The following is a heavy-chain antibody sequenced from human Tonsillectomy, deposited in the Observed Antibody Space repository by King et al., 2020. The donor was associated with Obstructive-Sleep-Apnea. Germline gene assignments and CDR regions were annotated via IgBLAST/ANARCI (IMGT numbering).Heavy chain of an antibody. D-gene: IGHD6-6*01. CDR1: GFTVSSNY. CDR3: ARDVQIAARGN. Sequence: LVESGGGLVQPGGSLRLSCAASGFTVSSNYVSWVRQAPGKGLEWVSGIFIGGSTYYADSVKGSFTISRDNSKNTLYLQMDSLRAEDTAVYYCARDVQIAARGNWGQGTLVTVSS. V-gene: IGHV3-66*01. CDR2: IFIGGST. J-gene: IGHJ4*02.